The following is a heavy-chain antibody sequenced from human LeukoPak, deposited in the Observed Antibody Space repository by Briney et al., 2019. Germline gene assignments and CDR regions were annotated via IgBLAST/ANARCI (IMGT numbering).Heavy chain of an antibody. CDR3: ARDIGYRSGSYYFDY. V-gene: IGHV1-18*01. J-gene: IGHJ4*02. CDR1: VYTFTSYG. CDR2: ISAYNGNT. D-gene: IGHD5-18*01. Sequence: ASVKVSCKSSVYTFTSYGISWVRQAPGQGLEWMGWISAYNGNTNYAQKLQGRVTMTTDTSTSTAYMELRCMRADDTDVFYCARDIGYRSGSYYFDYWGKGTLVTVSS.